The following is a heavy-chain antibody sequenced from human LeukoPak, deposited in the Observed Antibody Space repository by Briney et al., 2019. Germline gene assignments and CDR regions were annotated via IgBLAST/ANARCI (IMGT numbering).Heavy chain of an antibody. J-gene: IGHJ6*03. CDR1: GGTFSSYA. D-gene: IGHD2-2*02. V-gene: IGHV1-69*05. Sequence: SVKVSCKASGGTFSSYAISWVRQAPGQGLEWMGRIIPIFGTANYAQKFQGRVTMTRDTSTSTVYMELSSLRSEDTAVYYCARVPAAIRGYYYYMDVWGKGTTVTVSS. CDR2: IIPIFGTA. CDR3: ARVPAAIRGYYYYMDV.